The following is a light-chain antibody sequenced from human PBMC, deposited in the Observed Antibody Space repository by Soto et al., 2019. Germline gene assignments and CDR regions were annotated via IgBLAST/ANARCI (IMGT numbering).Light chain of an antibody. CDR1: QSIGSSQ. V-gene: IGKV3-20*01. J-gene: IGKJ3*01. CDR3: QQFGSSPFT. Sequence: EILLTQSPGILSLSPGERATLSCRASQSIGSSQLAWYQQKPGQAPRLLIYGASTGASGLPDRFSGSGSGTDFTLTINRLEPEDFAVYYCQQFGSSPFTFVPGTKVHIK. CDR2: GAS.